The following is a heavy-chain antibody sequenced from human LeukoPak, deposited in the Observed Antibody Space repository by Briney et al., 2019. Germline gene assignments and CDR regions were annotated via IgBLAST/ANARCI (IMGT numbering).Heavy chain of an antibody. J-gene: IGHJ4*02. CDR2: ISCSGGST. CDR1: GFTFSSYP. CDR3: AKMPIITMVRGVIITPGGYFDY. Sequence: PGGSLRLSCAASGFTFSSYPMIGLREAPGKGLEGFSAISCSGGSTYCEDSVKGRFTMSRYNSKNTLYLQMNSLRAEDTAVYYCAKMPIITMVRGVIITPGGYFDYWGQGTLVTVSS. D-gene: IGHD3-10*01. V-gene: IGHV3-23*01.